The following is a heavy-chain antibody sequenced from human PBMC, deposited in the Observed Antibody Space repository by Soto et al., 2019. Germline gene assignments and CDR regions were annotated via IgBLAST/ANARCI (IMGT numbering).Heavy chain of an antibody. CDR1: GYTFTSYA. CDR2: INAGNGNT. CDR3: ARDLYSSSTYYYYGMDV. J-gene: IGHJ6*02. Sequence: VASVKVSCKASGYTFTSYAMHWVRQAPGQRLEWMGWINAGNGNTKYSQKFQGRVTITRDTSASTAYMELSSLRSEDTAVYYCARDLYSSSTYYYYGMDVWGQGTTVTVSS. D-gene: IGHD6-6*01. V-gene: IGHV1-3*01.